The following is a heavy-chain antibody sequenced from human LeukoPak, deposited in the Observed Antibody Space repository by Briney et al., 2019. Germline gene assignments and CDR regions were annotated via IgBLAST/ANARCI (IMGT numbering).Heavy chain of an antibody. CDR3: AVLTYQLLDYYFDY. Sequence: GGSLRLSCAASGFTFSSYAMNWVRQAPGKGLEWVSAISSSGSTIYYADSVKGRFTISRDNAKNSLYLQMNSLRAEDTAVYYCAVLTYQLLDYYFDYWGQGTLVTVSS. V-gene: IGHV3-48*01. CDR2: ISSSGSTI. CDR1: GFTFSSYA. J-gene: IGHJ4*02. D-gene: IGHD2-2*01.